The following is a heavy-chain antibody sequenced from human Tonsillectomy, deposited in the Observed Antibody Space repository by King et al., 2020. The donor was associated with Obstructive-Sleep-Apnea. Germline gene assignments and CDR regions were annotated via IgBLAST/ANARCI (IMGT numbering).Heavy chain of an antibody. CDR3: ARVSGAAAVNWFDP. Sequence: VQLQQWGAGLLKPSETLSLTRAVFGGSFSDYYWSWIRQPPGKGLEWIGEINHSGSTNFNPSLKSRVAISADTSKNQFSLKLSSVTAADTAVYYCARVSGAAAVNWFDPWGQGTLVTVSS. CDR1: GGSFSDYY. CDR2: INHSGST. D-gene: IGHD6-13*01. V-gene: IGHV4-34*01. J-gene: IGHJ5*02.